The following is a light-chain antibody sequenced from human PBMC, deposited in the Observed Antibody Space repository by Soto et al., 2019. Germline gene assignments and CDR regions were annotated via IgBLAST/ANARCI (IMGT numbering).Light chain of an antibody. CDR2: VKSDGSH. V-gene: IGLV4-69*01. CDR1: SGHSSYA. J-gene: IGLJ7*01. CDR3: QAWGTSAV. Sequence: QLVLTQSPSASASLGASVKLTCTLSSGHSSYAIAWYQQQPEKGPRFLMKVKSDGSHNKGDGIPDRFSGSSSGAERHLTISSLQSEDEGDYYCQAWGTSAVFGGGTQLPSS.